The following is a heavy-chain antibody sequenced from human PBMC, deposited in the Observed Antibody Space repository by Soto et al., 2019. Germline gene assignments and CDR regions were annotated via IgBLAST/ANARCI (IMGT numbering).Heavy chain of an antibody. CDR2: MNPNSGNT. Sequence: GASVKVSCKASGYTFTSYDINWVRQATGQGLEWMGWMNPNSGNTGYAQKFQGRVTMTRNTSISTAYMELSSLRSEDTAVYHCARAKRGIAVAGHRRPEYYFDYWGQGTLVTVSS. J-gene: IGHJ4*02. CDR1: GYTFTSYD. CDR3: ARAKRGIAVAGHRRPEYYFDY. V-gene: IGHV1-8*01. D-gene: IGHD6-19*01.